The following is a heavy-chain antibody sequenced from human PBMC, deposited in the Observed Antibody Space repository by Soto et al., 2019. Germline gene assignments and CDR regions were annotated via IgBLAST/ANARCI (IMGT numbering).Heavy chain of an antibody. Sequence: SETLSLTCAVYGGSFSGYYWSWIRQPPGKGLEWIGEINHSGSTNYNPSLKSRVTISVDTSKNQFSLKLSSVTAADTAVYYCASTRYDFWSGYYIGTNWFDPWGQGTLVTVSS. CDR3: ASTRYDFWSGYYIGTNWFDP. V-gene: IGHV4-34*01. D-gene: IGHD3-3*01. CDR2: INHSGST. CDR1: GGSFSGYY. J-gene: IGHJ5*02.